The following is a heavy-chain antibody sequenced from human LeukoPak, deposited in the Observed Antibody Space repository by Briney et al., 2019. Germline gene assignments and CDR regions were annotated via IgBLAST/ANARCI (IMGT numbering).Heavy chain of an antibody. CDR3: ARTLEITFGGVIRYYYYGMDV. J-gene: IGHJ6*02. CDR1: GGSISSYY. V-gene: IGHV4-59*12. D-gene: IGHD3-16*02. CDR2: IYYSGST. Sequence: SETLPLTCTVSGGSISSYYWSWIRQPPGKGLEWIGYIYYSGSTNYNPSLKSRVTISVDTSKNQFSLKLSSVTAADTAVYYCARTLEITFGGVIRYYYYGMDVWGQGTTVTVSS.